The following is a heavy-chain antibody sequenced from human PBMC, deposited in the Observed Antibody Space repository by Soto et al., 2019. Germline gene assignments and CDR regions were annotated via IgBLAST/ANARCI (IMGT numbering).Heavy chain of an antibody. Sequence: LRLSCVASGFPFSDYYMSWIRQAPGKGLEWVSYIRSSSTYTNYADSVRGRFTVSRDNAKNSLYLQMTSLRAEDPAVYYCARDTKRYDSWSGYYTSYYYYGMDVWGQGTTVTVSS. V-gene: IGHV3-11*06. CDR3: ARDTKRYDSWSGYYTSYYYYGMDV. CDR1: GFPFSDYY. D-gene: IGHD3-3*01. J-gene: IGHJ6*02. CDR2: IRSSSTYT.